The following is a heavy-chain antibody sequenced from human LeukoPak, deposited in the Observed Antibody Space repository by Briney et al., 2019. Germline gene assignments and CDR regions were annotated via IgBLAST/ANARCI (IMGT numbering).Heavy chain of an antibody. CDR3: ARGRSSGWYVDY. D-gene: IGHD6-19*01. J-gene: IGHJ4*02. V-gene: IGHV1-2*02. Sequence: ASVKVSCKASGYTFTSYGISWVRQAPGQGLEWMGWINPNSGGTNYAQKFQGRVTMTRDTSIITAYMELSSLRSDDAAVYFCARGRSSGWYVDYWGQGTLVSVSS. CDR2: INPNSGGT. CDR1: GYTFTSYG.